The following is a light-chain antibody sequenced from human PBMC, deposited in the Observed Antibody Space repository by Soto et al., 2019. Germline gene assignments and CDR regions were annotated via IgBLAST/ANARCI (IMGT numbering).Light chain of an antibody. CDR3: QQRYSWPLT. V-gene: IGKV3-11*01. Sequence: EIMLTQSPATLSLSPGERATLSCRASQSVSSYLAWYQQKPGQAPRLLIFDASNRATGIPARFSGSGSGTDFSLTISSLEPEDFAVYYCQQRYSWPLTFGGGTKVEIK. CDR1: QSVSSY. J-gene: IGKJ4*01. CDR2: DAS.